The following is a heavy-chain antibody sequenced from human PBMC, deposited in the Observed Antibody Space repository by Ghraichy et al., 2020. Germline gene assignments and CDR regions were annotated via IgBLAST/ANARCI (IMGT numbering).Heavy chain of an antibody. Sequence: GGSLRLSCAASGFTFSTYAIHWVRQAPGKGLEWVAVISYDGSNKYYADSVKGRFTISRDNSKNTLYLQMSSLRAEDTAVYYCARDRTSQDTAMVIMYYFDYWGQGTLVSVSS. CDR3: ARDRTSQDTAMVIMYYFDY. J-gene: IGHJ4*02. CDR2: ISYDGSNK. CDR1: GFTFSTYA. D-gene: IGHD5-18*01. V-gene: IGHV3-30-3*01.